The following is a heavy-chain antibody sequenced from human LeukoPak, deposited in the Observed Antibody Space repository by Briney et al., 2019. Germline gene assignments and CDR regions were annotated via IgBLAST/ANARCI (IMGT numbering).Heavy chain of an antibody. D-gene: IGHD3-10*01. CDR2: ISHSGST. J-gene: IGHJ4*02. V-gene: IGHV4-38-2*01. Sequence: PSETLSLTCAVSGYSISTCYNWGWIRQSPGKGLEWIGSISHSGSTYYNPSLKSRVTISLDTSNNEFSLSLSSVTAADTALYFCARGYYGSGSYYKGNYFDYWGQGTLVTVSS. CDR1: GYSISTCYN. CDR3: ARGYYGSGSYYKGNYFDY.